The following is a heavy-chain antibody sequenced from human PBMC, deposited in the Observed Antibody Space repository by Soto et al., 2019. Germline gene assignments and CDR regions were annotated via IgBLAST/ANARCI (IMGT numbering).Heavy chain of an antibody. J-gene: IGHJ4*02. V-gene: IGHV2-5*02. CDR3: AHRVLRTVFGLVTTTAIYFDF. D-gene: IGHD3-3*01. CDR2: IYWDDDK. Sequence: QITLKESGPTVVKPTETLTLTCTFSGFSLTTSGVGVGWVRQSPGKAPEWLALIYWDDDKRYSTSLKSRLTITKDTSKNQVVLTMANVDPVDTATYYCAHRVLRTVFGLVTTTAIYFDFWGQGTPVVVSS. CDR1: GFSLTTSGVG.